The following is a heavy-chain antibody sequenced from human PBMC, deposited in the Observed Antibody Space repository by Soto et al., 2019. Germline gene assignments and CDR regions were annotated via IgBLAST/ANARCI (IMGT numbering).Heavy chain of an antibody. Sequence: SETLSLTCTVSGGSISSGGYYWSWIRQHPGKGLEWIGYIYYSGSTYYNPSLKSRVTISVDTSKNQFSLKLSSVTAADTAVYYCARDLGTTVTIPGVFDPWGQGTLVTVSS. CDR3: ARDLGTTVTIPGVFDP. J-gene: IGHJ5*02. CDR2: IYYSGST. D-gene: IGHD4-17*01. V-gene: IGHV4-31*03. CDR1: GGSISSGGYY.